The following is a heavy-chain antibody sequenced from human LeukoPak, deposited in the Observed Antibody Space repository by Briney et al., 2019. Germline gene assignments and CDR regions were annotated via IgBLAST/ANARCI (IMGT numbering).Heavy chain of an antibody. CDR2: IYHSGST. CDR1: GGSISSGDYY. J-gene: IGHJ5*02. Sequence: PSQTLSLTCTVSGGSISSGDYYWSWIRQPPGKGLEWIGYIYHSGSTYYNPSRKSRVTISVDTSKNQFSLKLSSVTAADTAVYYCARGGDIVATRSTVRNWFDPWGQGTLVTVSS. CDR3: ARGGDIVATRSTVRNWFDP. D-gene: IGHD5-12*01. V-gene: IGHV4-30-4*08.